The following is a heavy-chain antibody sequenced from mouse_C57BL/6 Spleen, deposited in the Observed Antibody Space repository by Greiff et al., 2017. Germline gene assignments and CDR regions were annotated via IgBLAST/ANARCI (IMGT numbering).Heavy chain of an antibody. CDR2: INPSTGGT. V-gene: IGHV1-42*01. CDR3: AGGGTSIYGGFAY. Sequence: EVQLQQSGPELVKPGASVKISCKASGYSFTGYYMNWVKQSPEKSLEWIGEINPSTGGTTYNQKFKAKATLTVDKSSSPAYMQLKSLTSEDSAVYYCAGGGTSIYGGFAYWGQGTLVTVSA. D-gene: IGHD1-1*01. CDR1: GYSFTGYY. J-gene: IGHJ3*01.